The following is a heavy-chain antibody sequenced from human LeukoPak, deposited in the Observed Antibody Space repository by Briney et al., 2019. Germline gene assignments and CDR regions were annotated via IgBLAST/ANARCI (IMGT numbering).Heavy chain of an antibody. CDR3: ARVPSLASLYSSGWYPYYYGMDV. CDR1: GFTFSSYW. D-gene: IGHD6-19*01. Sequence: PGGSLRLSCAASGFTFSSYWMSWGRQAPGKGLEWVANIKQDGSEKYYVDSVKGRFTISRDNAKNSLYLQMNSRRAEDTAVYYCARVPSLASLYSSGWYPYYYGMDVWGQGTTVTVSS. J-gene: IGHJ6*02. V-gene: IGHV3-7*01. CDR2: IKQDGSEK.